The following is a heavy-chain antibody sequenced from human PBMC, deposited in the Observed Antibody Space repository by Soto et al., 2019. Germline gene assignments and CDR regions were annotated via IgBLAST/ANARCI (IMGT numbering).Heavy chain of an antibody. CDR1: GGTFSSYA. V-gene: IGHV1-69*13. J-gene: IGHJ6*02. Sequence: SVKVSCKASGGTFSSYAISWVRQAPGQGLEWMGGIIPIFGTANYAQKFQGRVTITADESTSTAYVELSSLRSEDTAVYYCARAPICSGGSCYSVGMDVWGQGTTVTVYS. CDR3: ARAPICSGGSCYSVGMDV. D-gene: IGHD2-15*01. CDR2: IIPIFGTA.